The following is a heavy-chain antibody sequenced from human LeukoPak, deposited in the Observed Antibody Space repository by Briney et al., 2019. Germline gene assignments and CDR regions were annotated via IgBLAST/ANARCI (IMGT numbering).Heavy chain of an antibody. CDR1: GYSISSGYY. CDR2: IYHSGST. Sequence: SETLSLTCTVSGYSISSGYYWGWIRQPPGKGLEWIGSIYHSGSTYYNPSLRSRVTISVDTSKNQFSLKLSSVTAADTAVYYCARESSGRHGDYTYLSDPWGQGTLVTVSS. D-gene: IGHD4-17*01. V-gene: IGHV4-38-2*02. CDR3: ARESSGRHGDYTYLSDP. J-gene: IGHJ5*02.